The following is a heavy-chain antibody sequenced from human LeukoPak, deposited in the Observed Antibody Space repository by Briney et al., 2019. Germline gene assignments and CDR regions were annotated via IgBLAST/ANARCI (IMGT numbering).Heavy chain of an antibody. Sequence: SETLSLTCTVSGGSISSYYWSWIRQPPGKGLEWIGYIYYSGSTNYNSSLKSRVTISVDTSKNQFSLKLSSVTAADTAVYYCAGGVYSSGWYSHWYYYGMDVWGQGTTVTVSS. CDR2: IYYSGST. CDR3: AGGVYSSGWYSHWYYYGMDV. V-gene: IGHV4-59*08. CDR1: GGSISSYY. J-gene: IGHJ6*02. D-gene: IGHD6-19*01.